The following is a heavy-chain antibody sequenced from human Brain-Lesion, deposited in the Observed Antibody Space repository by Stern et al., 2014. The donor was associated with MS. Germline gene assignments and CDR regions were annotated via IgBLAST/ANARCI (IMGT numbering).Heavy chain of an antibody. D-gene: IGHD2-2*01. CDR1: GGSISSGGYY. CDR2: IFNSGST. Sequence: QLQLQESGPGLVKPSQTLSLSCTVSGGSISSGGYYWSWIRQPAGKGLEWIGRIFNSGSTSYNPSLKSPVTISNKTSKNQFSLRLNSMTAADTAVYYCARGRVVPGFQYYATDVWGQGTTVIVSS. V-gene: IGHV4-61*02. J-gene: IGHJ6*02. CDR3: ARGRVVPGFQYYATDV.